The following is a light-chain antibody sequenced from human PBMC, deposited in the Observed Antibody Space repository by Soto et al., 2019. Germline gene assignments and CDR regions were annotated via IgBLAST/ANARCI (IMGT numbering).Light chain of an antibody. CDR3: QQYDNFFS. J-gene: IGKJ4*01. CDR1: QSVSKW. Sequence: TQSPGTLSLSPGERATLSCRASQSVSKWLAWYQQKAGKAPKLLIYQTSTLQSGVPSRFSGSGSGTDFTLTISTLQTDDSATYYCQQYDNFFSFGGGTKVEIK. V-gene: IGKV1-5*03. CDR2: QTS.